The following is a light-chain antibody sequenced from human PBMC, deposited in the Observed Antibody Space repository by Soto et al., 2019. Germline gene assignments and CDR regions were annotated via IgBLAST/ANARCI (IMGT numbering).Light chain of an antibody. CDR1: SGHSSYA. J-gene: IGLJ2*01. Sequence: QSVLTQSPSASASLGASVKLTCTLSSGHSSYAIAWHQQQPEKGPQYLMKLNSDGSHSKGDGIPDRFSGSSSGAERYLTISSLQSEDEADYYCQTWGTGLLFGGGTKLTVL. V-gene: IGLV4-69*02. CDR2: LNSDGSH. CDR3: QTWGTGLL.